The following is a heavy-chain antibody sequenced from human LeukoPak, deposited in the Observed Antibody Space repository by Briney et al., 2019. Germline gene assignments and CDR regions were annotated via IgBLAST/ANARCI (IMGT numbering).Heavy chain of an antibody. Sequence: ALRLSCAASGFTFDDYAMHWVRQAPGKGLEWVSGISWNSGSIGYADSVKGRFTISRDNAKNSLYLQMNSLRAEDTAVYYCARDGAPDAHCSSSSCAIRWGQGTLVTVSS. V-gene: IGHV3-9*01. CDR2: ISWNSGSI. CDR3: ARDGAPDAHCSSSSCAIR. D-gene: IGHD2-2*01. CDR1: GFTFDDYA. J-gene: IGHJ4*02.